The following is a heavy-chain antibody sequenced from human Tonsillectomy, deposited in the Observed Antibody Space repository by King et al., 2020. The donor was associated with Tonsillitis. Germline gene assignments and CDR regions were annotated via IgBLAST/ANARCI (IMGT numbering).Heavy chain of an antibody. CDR1: IGSITGGTYY. Sequence: VQLQESGPGLVKPSQTLSLTCTVSIGSITGGTYYWSWIRHHPGKGLEWIGYIYDSENTSYNPSLKSRLTISLDTSKNQFSLKLTSVTAADTAIYYCVGYEGGVFDPWGQGTLVTVSS. J-gene: IGHJ5*02. V-gene: IGHV4-31*03. D-gene: IGHD2-15*01. CDR2: IYDSENT. CDR3: VGYEGGVFDP.